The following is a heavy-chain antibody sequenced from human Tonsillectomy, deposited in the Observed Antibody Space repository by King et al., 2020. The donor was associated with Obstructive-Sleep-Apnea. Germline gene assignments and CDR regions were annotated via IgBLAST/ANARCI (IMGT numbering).Heavy chain of an antibody. CDR1: GFTFDDYA. CDR3: AKAEAWELRDSGVFDY. J-gene: IGHJ4*02. D-gene: IGHD1-26*01. Sequence: DVQLVESGGGLVQPGRSLRLSCAASGFTFDDYAMHWVRQAPGKGLEWVSGISWNSGSIGYADSVKGRFTISRDNAKNSLYLQMNSLRAEDTALYYCAKAEAWELRDSGVFDYWGQGTLVTVSS. CDR2: ISWNSGSI. V-gene: IGHV3-9*01.